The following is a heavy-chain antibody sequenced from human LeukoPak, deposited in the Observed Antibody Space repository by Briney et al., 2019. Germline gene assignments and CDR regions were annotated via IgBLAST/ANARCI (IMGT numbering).Heavy chain of an antibody. CDR1: GYTFTSYG. CDR2: ISAYNGNT. D-gene: IGHD3-3*01. CDR3: ARAPGYDFFYYYMDV. V-gene: IGHV1-18*01. Sequence: ASVKVSCKASGYTFTSYGISWVRQAPGQGLEWMGWISAYNGNTNYAQKLQGRVTMTTDTSTSTAYMELRSLRSDDTAVYYCARAPGYDFFYYYMDVWGKGTTVTVSS. J-gene: IGHJ6*03.